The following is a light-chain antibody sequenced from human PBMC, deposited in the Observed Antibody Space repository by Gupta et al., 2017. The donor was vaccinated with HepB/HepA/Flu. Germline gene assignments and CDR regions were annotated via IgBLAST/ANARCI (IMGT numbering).Light chain of an antibody. Sequence: DILMTQSPSSLSASVGDRVTITCRPGQTINIYLSWYQQKSGRAPQLVIYGASNSSSGVPSRFSGSGSGTDFTLTISSLQPEDVATYYCQQSYSTPFTFGRGTRVAIK. CDR2: GAS. CDR1: QTINIY. J-gene: IGKJ3*01. CDR3: QQSYSTPFT. V-gene: IGKV1-39*01.